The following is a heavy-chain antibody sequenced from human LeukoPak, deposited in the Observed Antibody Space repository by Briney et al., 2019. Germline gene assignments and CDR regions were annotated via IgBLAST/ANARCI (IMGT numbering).Heavy chain of an antibody. Sequence: GGFLRLSCAASGFTFSSYGMHWVRQAPGQGLEWVAVISYDGSNKYYADSVKGRFTISGDNSKNTLYLQMNSLRAEDTAVYYCAKAVSAYYFDYWGQGTLVTVSS. CDR3: AKAVSAYYFDY. D-gene: IGHD6-19*01. CDR1: GFTFSSYG. J-gene: IGHJ4*02. CDR2: ISYDGSNK. V-gene: IGHV3-30*18.